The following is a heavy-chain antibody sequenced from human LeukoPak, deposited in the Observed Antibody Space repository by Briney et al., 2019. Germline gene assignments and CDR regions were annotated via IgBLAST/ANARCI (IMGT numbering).Heavy chain of an antibody. Sequence: GGSLRLSCVASGFSFSDYATHWVRQAPGKGLEWVSFISSSSITIYYADSVKGRFTISRENAEKSLYLQMNSLRAEVTAVYYCARDRGGSYSAIDYWGQGTLVTVSS. CDR2: ISSSSITI. D-gene: IGHD2-15*01. J-gene: IGHJ4*02. CDR3: ARDRGGSYSAIDY. CDR1: GFSFSDYA. V-gene: IGHV3-48*04.